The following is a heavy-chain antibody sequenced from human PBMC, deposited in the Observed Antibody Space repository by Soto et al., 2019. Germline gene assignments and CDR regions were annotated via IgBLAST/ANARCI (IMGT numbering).Heavy chain of an antibody. J-gene: IGHJ6*02. Sequence: QVQLVESGGGVVQPGRSLRLSCAASGFTFSSYGMHWVRQAPGKGLEWVAVISYDGSNKYYADSVKGRFTISRDNSKNTLYLRMNSLRAEDTAVYYCAEGEVQWLVFPPHYGMDVWGQGTTVTVSS. CDR3: AEGEVQWLVFPPHYGMDV. D-gene: IGHD6-19*01. CDR2: ISYDGSNK. V-gene: IGHV3-30*18. CDR1: GFTFSSYG.